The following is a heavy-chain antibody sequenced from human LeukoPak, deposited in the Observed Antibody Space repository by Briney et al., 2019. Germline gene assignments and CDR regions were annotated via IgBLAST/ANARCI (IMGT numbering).Heavy chain of an antibody. CDR3: AKSFPAAGTFGDY. V-gene: IGHV3-30*18. D-gene: IGHD6-13*01. Sequence: PGGSLRLSCAASGFSFTSYNFHWVRQAPGKGLQWLGFISYDGNIKYEDSVKGRFTISRDNSKNTLYLQMNSLRAEDTAVYYCAKSFPAAGTFGDYWGQGTLVTVSS. CDR2: ISYDGNIK. CDR1: GFSFTSYN. J-gene: IGHJ4*02.